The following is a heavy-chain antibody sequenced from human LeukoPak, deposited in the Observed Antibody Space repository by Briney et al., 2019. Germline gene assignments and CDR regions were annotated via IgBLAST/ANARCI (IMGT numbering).Heavy chain of an antibody. V-gene: IGHV3-7*01. CDR2: IQQDGSAK. CDR1: GFTFSAYW. Sequence: GGSLRLSCAASGFTFSAYWMSWVRQAPGKGLEWVANIQQDGSAKYYMDSVKGRFTISRDNAKNSLYLQMNSLRAEDTAVYYCARSRGDYERGYFDYWGQGTLVTVSS. J-gene: IGHJ4*02. CDR3: ARSRGDYERGYFDY. D-gene: IGHD4-17*01.